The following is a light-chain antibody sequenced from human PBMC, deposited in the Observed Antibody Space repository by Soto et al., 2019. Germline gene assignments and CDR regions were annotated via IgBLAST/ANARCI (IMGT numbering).Light chain of an antibody. Sequence: EKVMTQSPATLSVSAGERGSLSCRASQSVSNSLAWYQQKPGQAPRLLIYDASTRATGIPARFSGSASGTEFTLTISSLQSEDSAVYYCQQYNQWPLTFGGGTKVDIK. CDR1: QSVSNS. V-gene: IGKV3-15*01. CDR3: QQYNQWPLT. CDR2: DAS. J-gene: IGKJ4*01.